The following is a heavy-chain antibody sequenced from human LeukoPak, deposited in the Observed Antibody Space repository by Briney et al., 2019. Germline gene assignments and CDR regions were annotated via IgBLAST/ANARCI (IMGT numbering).Heavy chain of an antibody. CDR2: ISSSGSTI. J-gene: IGHJ3*01. CDR3: ARDFLHLGG. V-gene: IGHV3-48*03. CDR1: GFTFSSYE. Sequence: QTGGSLRLSCAASGFTFSSYEMNWVRQAPGKGLEWVSYISSSGSTIYYADSVKGRFTISRDNAKSTLYLQMNSLRAEDTAVYYCARDFLHLGGWGQGTMVTVSS. D-gene: IGHD3-16*01.